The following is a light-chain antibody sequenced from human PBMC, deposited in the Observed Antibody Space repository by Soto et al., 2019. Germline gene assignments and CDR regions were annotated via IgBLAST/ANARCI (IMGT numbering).Light chain of an antibody. CDR1: SSDVGTYNY. J-gene: IGLJ1*01. CDR2: EVT. CDR3: DSDADSGARV. Sequence: QSALTQPASVSGSPGQSITISCTGTSSDVGTYNYVSWYQQHPGKAPKLLIYEVTFRPSGVSNRFSGSKSGNTASLTISGLQAEDEAHYYCDSDADSGARVFGPGTKLTVL. V-gene: IGLV2-14*01.